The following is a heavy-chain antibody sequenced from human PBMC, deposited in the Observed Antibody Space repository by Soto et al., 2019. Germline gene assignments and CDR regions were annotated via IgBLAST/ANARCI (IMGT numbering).Heavy chain of an antibody. Sequence: GGSLRLSCAASGFIFENFGMSWVRQAPGKGLEWISSISGSGFKKYYADSVKGRFTISRDNAKNSVYLQMDSLRVEDTAVYYCAREGALKPFSSWGQGALVTVSS. V-gene: IGHV3-21*01. CDR1: GFIFENFG. CDR3: AREGALKPFSS. J-gene: IGHJ5*02. CDR2: ISGSGFKK.